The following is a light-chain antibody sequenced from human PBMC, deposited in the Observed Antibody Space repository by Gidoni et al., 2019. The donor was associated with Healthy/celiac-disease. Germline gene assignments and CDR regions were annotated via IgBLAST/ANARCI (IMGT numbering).Light chain of an antibody. CDR3: QQRSNWPRLT. V-gene: IGKV3-11*01. Sequence: EIVLKQSPATLSLSPGARATLSCSAIQRVSSYLAWYQQKPGQAPRLLIYDASNRATGIPARFSGSGSGTDFTLTISSLEPEDFAVYYCQQRSNWPRLTFGGGTKVEIK. CDR2: DAS. CDR1: QRVSSY. J-gene: IGKJ4*01.